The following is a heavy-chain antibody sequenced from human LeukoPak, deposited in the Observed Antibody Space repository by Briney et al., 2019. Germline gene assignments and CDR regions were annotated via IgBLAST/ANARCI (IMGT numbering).Heavy chain of an antibody. CDR2: INPNSGGT. D-gene: IGHD3-9*01. V-gene: IGHV1-2*06. CDR3: AREHLLRYFDWLSRGWFDP. J-gene: IGHJ5*02. CDR1: GYTFTGYY. Sequence: GASVKVSCKASGYTFTGYYMHWVRQAPGQGLEWMGRINPNSGGTSYAQKFQGRVTMTRDTSISTAYMELSRLRSDDTAVYYCAREHLLRYFDWLSRGWFDPWGQGTLVTVSS.